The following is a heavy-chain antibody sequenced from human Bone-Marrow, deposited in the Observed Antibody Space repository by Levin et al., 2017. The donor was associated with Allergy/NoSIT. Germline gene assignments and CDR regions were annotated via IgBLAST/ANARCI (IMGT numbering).Heavy chain of an antibody. CDR1: GGSISSSDYF. CDR3: ARLGGYSGGWYPSDFDY. J-gene: IGHJ4*02. V-gene: IGHV4-39*01. CDR2: IYYSGNT. D-gene: IGHD6-19*01. Sequence: TPGGSLRLSCTVSGGSISSSDYFWGWIRQPPGTGLEWIGTIYYSGNTYYSPSLKSRVTISVDTSKNQFSLNLSSVTAADTAVYYCARLGGYSGGWYPSDFDYWGQGTLVTVSS.